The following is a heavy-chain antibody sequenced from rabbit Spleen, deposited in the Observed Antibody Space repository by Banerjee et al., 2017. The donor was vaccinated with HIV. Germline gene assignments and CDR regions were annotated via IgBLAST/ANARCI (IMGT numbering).Heavy chain of an antibody. CDR1: GVSFSFSSY. CDR2: IEVGDSSFT. V-gene: IGHV1S45*01. D-gene: IGHD8-1*01. CDR3: ARDAGTSFSSYGMDL. Sequence: QEQLEESGGDLVKPGASLTLTCTASGVSFSFSSYMCWVRQAPGKGLEWIACIEVGDSSFTYFATWAKGRFTISKTSSTTVTLQVTRLTAADTATYFCARDAGTSFSSYGMDLWGQGTLVTVS. J-gene: IGHJ6*01.